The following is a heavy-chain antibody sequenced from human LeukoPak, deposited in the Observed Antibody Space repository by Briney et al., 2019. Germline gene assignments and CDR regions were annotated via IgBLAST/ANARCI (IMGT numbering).Heavy chain of an antibody. V-gene: IGHV3-74*01. CDR3: ARIGAVAAASSRGAFDI. D-gene: IGHD6-13*01. J-gene: IGHJ3*02. CDR1: GFSFSSYW. Sequence: PGGSLRLSCAASGFSFSSYWMHWVRQAPGKGLVWVSRIKTDGSSLDGSSTSYADSVKGRFTISRDNAKNTLYLQMDSLRAEDTAVYYCARIGAVAAASSRGAFDIWGQGTMVTVSS. CDR2: IKTDGSSLDGSST.